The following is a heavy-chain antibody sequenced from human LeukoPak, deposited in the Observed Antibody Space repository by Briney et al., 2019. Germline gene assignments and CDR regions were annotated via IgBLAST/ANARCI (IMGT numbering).Heavy chain of an antibody. CDR3: AKPRESIAAAGSYFDY. J-gene: IGHJ4*02. V-gene: IGHV3-23*01. CDR2: ISGSGGST. D-gene: IGHD6-13*01. CDR1: GFTFSSYA. Sequence: GGSLRLSCAASGFTFSSYAMSWVRQAPGKGLEWVSAISGSGGSTYYANSVKGRFTISRDNSKNTLYLQMNSLRAEDTAVYYCAKPRESIAAAGSYFDYWGQGTLVTVSS.